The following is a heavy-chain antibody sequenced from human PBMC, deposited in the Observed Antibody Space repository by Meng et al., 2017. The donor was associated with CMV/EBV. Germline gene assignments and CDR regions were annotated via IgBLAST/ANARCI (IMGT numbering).Heavy chain of an antibody. V-gene: IGHV3-30*18. Sequence: GESLKISCAASGFTVSSDYMSWIRLIPGKGLESVTFISYDASTKYYADSVEGRFTISRDNSNNILYLQMTSLRPEDTAVYFCAKRTGTTIDYWGQGTQVTVSS. CDR3: AKRTGTTIDY. CDR1: GFTVSSDY. J-gene: IGHJ4*02. D-gene: IGHD1-7*01. CDR2: ISYDASTK.